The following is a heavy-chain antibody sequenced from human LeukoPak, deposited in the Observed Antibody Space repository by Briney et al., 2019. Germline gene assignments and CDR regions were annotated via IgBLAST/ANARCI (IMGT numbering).Heavy chain of an antibody. CDR2: IYHSGST. J-gene: IGHJ3*02. V-gene: IGHV4-59*01. Sequence: SETLSLTCTVSDGSINSYDWSWIRQPPGNGLEWIGYIYHSGSTNYNPSLKSRVTISVDTSKNQFSLKLSSVTAADPAVYYCARDLQYYYDSSGYYPVGAFDIWGQGTMVTVSS. CDR1: DGSINSYD. D-gene: IGHD3-22*01. CDR3: ARDLQYYYDSSGYYPVGAFDI.